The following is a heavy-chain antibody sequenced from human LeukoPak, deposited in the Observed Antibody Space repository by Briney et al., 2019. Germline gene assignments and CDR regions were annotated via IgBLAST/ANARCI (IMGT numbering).Heavy chain of an antibody. Sequence: PSETLSLTCAVSSGSLSGYYWSWIRQPPGKGPEWSGEANHSGSTNYNPSLKSRATMSIETSKTHFSLNLRSVTAADTAVYYCARGRGSYPYLFFDSWAQGILVSVSS. CDR3: ARGRGSYPYLFFDS. D-gene: IGHD1-26*01. V-gene: IGHV4-34*01. CDR1: SGSLSGYY. J-gene: IGHJ4*02. CDR2: ANHSGST.